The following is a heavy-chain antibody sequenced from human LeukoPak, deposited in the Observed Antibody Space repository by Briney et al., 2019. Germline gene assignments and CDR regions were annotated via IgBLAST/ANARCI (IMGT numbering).Heavy chain of an antibody. CDR1: GFTFDDYA. CDR3: ARVQVVSDY. CDR2: ISWNSGSI. D-gene: IGHD4-23*01. Sequence: GGSLRLSCAASGFTFDDYAMHWVRQAPGKGLEWVSGISWNSGSIGYADSVKGRFTISRDNAKNSLYLQMNSLRAEDTAVYYCARVQVVSDYWGQGTLVTVSS. V-gene: IGHV3-9*01. J-gene: IGHJ4*02.